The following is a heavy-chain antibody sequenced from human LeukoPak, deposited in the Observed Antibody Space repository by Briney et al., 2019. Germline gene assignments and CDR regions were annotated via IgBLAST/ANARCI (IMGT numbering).Heavy chain of an antibody. J-gene: IGHJ3*02. CDR1: GGTFSSYA. Sequence: EASVEVSCKASGGTFSSYAISWVRQAPGQGLEWMGRIIPILGIANYAQKFQGRVTITADKSTSTAYMELSSLRSEDTAVYYCASSIAAADDAFDIWGQGTMVTVSS. D-gene: IGHD6-13*01. CDR3: ASSIAAADDAFDI. V-gene: IGHV1-69*04. CDR2: IIPILGIA.